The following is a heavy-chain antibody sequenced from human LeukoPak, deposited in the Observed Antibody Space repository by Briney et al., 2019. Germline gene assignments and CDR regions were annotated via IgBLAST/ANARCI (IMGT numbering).Heavy chain of an antibody. V-gene: IGHV1-2*02. J-gene: IGHJ6*03. CDR1: GYTFTVYY. Sequence: ASVTVSFTASGYTFTVYYMHWVRQAPGQGLERMGWINPNSGGTNYAQKFQGRVTMTRDTSISTAYMELSRLRSDDTAVYYCAREYYYYYMDVWGKGTTVTVSS. CDR3: AREYYYYYMDV. CDR2: INPNSGGT.